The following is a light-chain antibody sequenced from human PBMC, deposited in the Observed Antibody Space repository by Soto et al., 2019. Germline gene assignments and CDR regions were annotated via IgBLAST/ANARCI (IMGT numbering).Light chain of an antibody. CDR2: GVH. CDR3: TGFAANLAYI. J-gene: IGLJ1*01. Sequence: QSSLTQPISVSGSPGQSITISCTGNSNDIGSYDYVCWYQQHPGKAPRLLIHGVHNRSPGISGRFSAFKSGLTASLTISGLQAEDEADYDCTGFAANLAYILGHGTKVTVL. V-gene: IGLV2-14*01. CDR1: SNDIGSYDY.